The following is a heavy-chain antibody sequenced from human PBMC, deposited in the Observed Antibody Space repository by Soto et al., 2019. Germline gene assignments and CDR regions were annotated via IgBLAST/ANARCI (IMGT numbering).Heavy chain of an antibody. Sequence: PSETLSLTCTVSGGSFSSGDYYWSWIRQHPGKGLEWIGYIYYSGSTYYNPSLRSRVTTSVDTSTKQFSLKLTSVTAAATAVYYCARDRVAAAGSPGEDYWGHGTMVTVSS. D-gene: IGHD6-13*01. CDR3: ARDRVAAAGSPGEDY. V-gene: IGHV4-31*03. J-gene: IGHJ4*01. CDR2: IYYSGST. CDR1: GGSFSSGDYY.